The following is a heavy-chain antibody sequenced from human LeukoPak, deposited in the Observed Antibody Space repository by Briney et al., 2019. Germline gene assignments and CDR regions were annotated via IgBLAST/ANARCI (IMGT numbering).Heavy chain of an antibody. D-gene: IGHD5-18*01. J-gene: IGHJ4*02. CDR3: ARGLGYSYGYGIDY. CDR1: GFTFSSLA. V-gene: IGHV3-33*08. CDR2: IWFDGSNT. Sequence: GGSLRLSCVASGFTFSSLAMHCVRQAPGKGPEWVAIIWFDGSNTYYAESVEGRFTISRDNSKNTLYLQMNSLRAEDTAVYSCARGLGYSYGYGIDYWGQGTLVIASS.